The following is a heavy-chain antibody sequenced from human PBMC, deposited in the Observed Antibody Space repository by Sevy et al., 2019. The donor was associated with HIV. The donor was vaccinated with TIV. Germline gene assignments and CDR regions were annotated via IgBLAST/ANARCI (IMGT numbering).Heavy chain of an antibody. CDR3: AKATGYSSSWESRPFDY. CDR2: ISDDGNNK. CDR1: GFTFNSYG. J-gene: IGHJ4*02. Sequence: GGSLRLSCATSGFTFNSYGMHWVRQAPGKGLEWVAVISDDGNNKYYGDSVKGRFTISRDNSMNTLYLQMNSLTTEDTAVYYCAKATGYSSSWESRPFDYWGRGTLVTVSS. D-gene: IGHD6-13*01. V-gene: IGHV3-30*18.